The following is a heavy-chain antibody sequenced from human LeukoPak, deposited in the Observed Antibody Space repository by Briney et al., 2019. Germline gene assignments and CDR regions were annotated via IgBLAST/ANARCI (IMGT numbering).Heavy chain of an antibody. V-gene: IGHV3-30*02. CDR3: AKDWVIYSNYGDY. J-gene: IGHJ4*02. D-gene: IGHD4-11*01. CDR2: IRYDGSNK. CDR1: GFTFSSYS. Sequence: LPGGSLRLSCAASGFTFSSYSMNWVRQAPGKGLEWVAFIRYDGSNKYYADSVKGRFTISRDNSKNTLYLQMNSLRAEDTAVYYCAKDWVIYSNYGDYWGQGTLVTVSS.